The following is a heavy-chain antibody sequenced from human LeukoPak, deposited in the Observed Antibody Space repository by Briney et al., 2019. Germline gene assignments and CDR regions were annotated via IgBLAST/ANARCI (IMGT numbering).Heavy chain of an antibody. V-gene: IGHV6-1*01. CDR2: TYYRSKWYN. CDR1: GGSVSSNSSA. CDR3: AKGRWALFDC. J-gene: IGHJ4*02. Sequence: SQTLSLSCDISGGSVSSNSSAWKWIRQSPSRGLEWLGRTYYRSKWYNDYAISVKSRMTINADTSKNQFSLQLNSVTPEDTAVYYCAKGRWALFDCWGQGTLVIVSS. D-gene: IGHD3-10*01.